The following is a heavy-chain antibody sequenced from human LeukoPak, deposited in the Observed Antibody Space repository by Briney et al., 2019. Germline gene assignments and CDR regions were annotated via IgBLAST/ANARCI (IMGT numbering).Heavy chain of an antibody. V-gene: IGHV1-2*02. CDR1: GYSFTGYY. CDR2: INPHSGGT. CDR3: ARWDGYSSSPDY. Sequence: ASVKVSCKASGYSFTGYYMHWVRQAPGQGLEWMGWINPHSGGTGYAQKFQGRVTMTRDMSITTTYMELTRLRSDGTAFYYCARWDGYSSSPDYWGQGSLVTVSS. D-gene: IGHD6-13*01. J-gene: IGHJ4*02.